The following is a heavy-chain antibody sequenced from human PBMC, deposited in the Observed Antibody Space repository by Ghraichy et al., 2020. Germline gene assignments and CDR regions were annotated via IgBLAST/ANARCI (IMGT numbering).Heavy chain of an antibody. Sequence: GESLNISCAASGFTFSSYAMTWVRQAPGKGLEWVSAISGSGGSTYYADSVKGRFTISRDNSKNTLYLQMNSLRAEDTAVYYCAKDLIGTDYYYGMDVWGQGTTVTVSS. V-gene: IGHV3-23*01. CDR1: GFTFSSYA. CDR3: AKDLIGTDYYYGMDV. D-gene: IGHD2-8*01. CDR2: ISGSGGST. J-gene: IGHJ6*02.